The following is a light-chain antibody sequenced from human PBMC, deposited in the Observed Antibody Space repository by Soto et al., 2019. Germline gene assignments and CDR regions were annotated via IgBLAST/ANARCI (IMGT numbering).Light chain of an antibody. CDR1: QSISSW. Sequence: DIQMTQSPSPLSASVGDRVTITCRASQSISSWLAWYQQKPGKAPKLLIYKASSLESGVPSRFSGSGSGTEFTLTISSLQPDDFATYYCQQYNSYWTFGHGAKVDIK. CDR2: KAS. J-gene: IGKJ1*01. V-gene: IGKV1-5*03. CDR3: QQYNSYWT.